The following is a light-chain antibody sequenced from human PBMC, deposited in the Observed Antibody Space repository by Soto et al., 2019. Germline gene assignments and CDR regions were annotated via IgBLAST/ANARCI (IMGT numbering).Light chain of an antibody. Sequence: QSALTQPPSVSGSPGQSVAISCTGTSSDVGSYNRVAWYQQPPGTAPKLIIYDVTNRPSGVPDRFSVSKSGNTASLTISGLQADDEADYYCSSYTSSNTYVFGTGTKVTVL. V-gene: IGLV2-18*02. CDR1: SSDVGSYNR. J-gene: IGLJ1*01. CDR2: DVT. CDR3: SSYTSSNTYV.